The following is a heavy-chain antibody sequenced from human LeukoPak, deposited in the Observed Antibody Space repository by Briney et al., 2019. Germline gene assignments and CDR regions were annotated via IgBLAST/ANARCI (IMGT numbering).Heavy chain of an antibody. D-gene: IGHD7-27*01. CDR2: INPNSGGT. CDR1: GGTFSSYA. CDR3: ARDNANWGTNDY. J-gene: IGHJ4*02. V-gene: IGHV1-2*02. Sequence: GASVKVSCKASGGTFSSYAISWVRQAPGQGLEWMGWINPNSGGTNYAQKFQGRVTMTRDTSISTAYMELSRLRSDDTAVYYCARDNANWGTNDYWGQGTLVTVSS.